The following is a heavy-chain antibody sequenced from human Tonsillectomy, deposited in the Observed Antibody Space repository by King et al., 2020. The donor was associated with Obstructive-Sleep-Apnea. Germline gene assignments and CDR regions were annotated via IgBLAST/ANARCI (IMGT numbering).Heavy chain of an antibody. D-gene: IGHD3-3*02. J-gene: IGHJ4*02. Sequence: VQLVESGGGVVQPGRSLRLSCAASEFTFSDYTMHWVRQAPGKGLEWVAVISYDGNTEYYADSVKGRFTISRDNSKNTLYLQMNNLRAEDTALYYCAREIRSRNSYWGQGTLVTVSS. V-gene: IGHV3-30*04. CDR2: ISYDGNTE. CDR1: EFTFSDYT. CDR3: AREIRSRNSY.